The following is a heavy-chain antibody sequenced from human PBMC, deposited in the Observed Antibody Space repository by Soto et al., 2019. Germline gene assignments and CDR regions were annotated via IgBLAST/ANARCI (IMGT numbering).Heavy chain of an antibody. CDR3: ARDTPPGSGYSWFDP. CDR2: IIPIFGTA. CDR1: GDGFSIYA. J-gene: IGHJ5*02. Sequence: SVKGYCKSAGDGFSIYASGWVRQANGQGLEWMGGIIPIFGTANYAQKFQGRVTITADEPTSTAYMELSSLRSEDTAVYYCARDTPPGSGYSWFDPWGQGTLVTVSS. D-gene: IGHD3-22*01. V-gene: IGHV1-69*01.